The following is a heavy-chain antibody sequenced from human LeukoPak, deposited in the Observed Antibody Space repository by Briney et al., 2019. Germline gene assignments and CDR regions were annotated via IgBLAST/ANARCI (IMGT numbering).Heavy chain of an antibody. D-gene: IGHD4-11*01. V-gene: IGHV5-51*01. CDR3: ARQDPNYRIDY. CDR2: IYPGDSDT. CDR1: GYSFTNYW. J-gene: IGHJ4*02. Sequence: GESLKISCKGSGYSFTNYWIDWVRQVPGKGLEWMGIIYPGDSDTRYSPSFQGQVTTSADKSISTAYLQWSSLKASDTAMYYCARQDPNYRIDYWGQGTLVTVSS.